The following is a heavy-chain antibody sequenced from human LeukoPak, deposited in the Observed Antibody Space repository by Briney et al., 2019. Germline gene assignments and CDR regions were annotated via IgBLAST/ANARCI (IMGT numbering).Heavy chain of an antibody. Sequence: GGSLRLSCAASGFTFSTYSMNWVRQAPEKGLEWVSYISSSGSTIYYADSVKGRFTISRDNANNSLYLQMNSLRAEDTALYYCARPASTSPLGYWGQGTLVTVSS. CDR3: ARPASTSPLGY. J-gene: IGHJ4*02. V-gene: IGHV3-48*04. CDR2: ISSSGSTI. CDR1: GFTFSTYS.